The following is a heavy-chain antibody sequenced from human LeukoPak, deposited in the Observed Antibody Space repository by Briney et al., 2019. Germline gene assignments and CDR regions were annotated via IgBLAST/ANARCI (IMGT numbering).Heavy chain of an antibody. Sequence: SETLSLTCTVSGASISSGDYSYSWSWIRQPPGKGLEWIGYISYSGTTYYNPSLKSRVTISVDTSKNQFSLKLSSVTAADTAVYYCAGHRSSSRVWTIDYWGQGTLVTVSS. J-gene: IGHJ4*02. D-gene: IGHD6-6*01. CDR3: AGHRSSSRVWTIDY. CDR1: GASISSGDYSYS. V-gene: IGHV4-30-2*03. CDR2: ISYSGTT.